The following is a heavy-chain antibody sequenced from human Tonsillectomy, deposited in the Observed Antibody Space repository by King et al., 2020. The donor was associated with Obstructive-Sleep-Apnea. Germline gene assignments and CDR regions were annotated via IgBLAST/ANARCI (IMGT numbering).Heavy chain of an antibody. V-gene: IGHV2-5*02. J-gene: IGHJ4*02. CDR1: EFSLSTRGVG. Sequence: TLKESGPTLVKPTQTLTLTCTFSEFSLSTRGVGVGWFRQPPGKALQWLALIYWDDDKYYSPSLKNRLTISKDTSKTQVVLTMTNMDPVDTATYFCAITPRQERGSGCSLDYWGQGTLVTVSS. CDR3: AITPRQERGSGCSLDY. CDR2: IYWDDDK. D-gene: IGHD6-19*01.